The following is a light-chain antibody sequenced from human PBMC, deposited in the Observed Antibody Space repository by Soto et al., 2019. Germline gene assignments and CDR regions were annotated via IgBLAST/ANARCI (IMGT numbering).Light chain of an antibody. CDR3: QQYGTSGT. J-gene: IGKJ1*01. Sequence: EILLTQSPGTLSLSPGERATLSCGARQSVSNNYLAWYQQKPGHAPRLLIHGASNRATGIPDRFSGSGSGTDFTLTISRPEPEDFAVYYCQQYGTSGTFGQGTKVDIK. V-gene: IGKV3-20*01. CDR1: QSVSNNY. CDR2: GAS.